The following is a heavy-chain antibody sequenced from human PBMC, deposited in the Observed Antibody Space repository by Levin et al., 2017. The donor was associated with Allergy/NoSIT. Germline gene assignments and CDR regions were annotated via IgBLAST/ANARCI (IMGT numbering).Heavy chain of an antibody. CDR3: AKDLNPSDHLDYYYYYGMDV. CDR2: LSYDGSNE. D-gene: IGHD1-14*01. CDR1: GFTFSSYG. V-gene: IGHV3-30*18. Sequence: PGGSLRLSCAASGFTFSSYGMHWVRQAPGKGLEWVAILSYDGSNEHYADSVKGRFTISRDNSKNTLYLQMNSLRAEDTAVYNCAKDLNPSDHLDYYYYYGMDVWGQGTTVTVSS. J-gene: IGHJ6*02.